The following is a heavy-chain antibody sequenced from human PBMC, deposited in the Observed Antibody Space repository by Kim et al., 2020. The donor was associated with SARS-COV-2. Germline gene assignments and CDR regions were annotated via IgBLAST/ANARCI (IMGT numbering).Heavy chain of an antibody. CDR1: GDSVSSNSAS. J-gene: IGHJ4*02. CDR2: TYYRSRWYN. Sequence: SQTLSLTCVISGDSVSSNSASWNWIRQSPSRGLEWLVRTYYRSRWYNDYAVSVKSRITINPDTSKNQFSLHLNSVTPEDTAVYYCAKGRSGVTVSLFDYWGQGTLDTVSS. D-gene: IGHD2-21*02. V-gene: IGHV6-1*01. CDR3: AKGRSGVTVSLFDY.